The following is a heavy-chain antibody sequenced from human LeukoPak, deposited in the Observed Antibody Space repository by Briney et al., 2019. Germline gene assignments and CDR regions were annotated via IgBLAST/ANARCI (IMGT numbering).Heavy chain of an antibody. CDR1: GATFSSYG. CDR3: AKGAYVWGSYRSSWFDP. V-gene: IGHV3-30*02. J-gene: IGHJ5*02. Sequence: GGSLRLSCAASGATFSSYGMHWVRQAPGRGLEWVAFRRYDGSNKYYADSVKGRFTISRDNSKNTLYLQMNSLRAEDTAVYYCAKGAYVWGSYRSSWFDPWGQGTLVTVSS. D-gene: IGHD3-16*02. CDR2: RRYDGSNK.